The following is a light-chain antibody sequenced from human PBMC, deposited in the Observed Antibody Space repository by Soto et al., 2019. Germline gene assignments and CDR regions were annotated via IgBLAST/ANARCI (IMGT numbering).Light chain of an antibody. CDR1: RNIGSN. J-gene: IGKJ4*01. V-gene: IGKV3-15*01. Sequence: EIVMTQSPATLSVSPGERATISCRASRNIGSNLAWYQLTPGQAPRLLMYDVSTRATDIPTRFSGTGSGTDFTLTISSLQSDDCAVYYCQQYYNWLSFGGGTNIEIK. CDR3: QQYYNWLS. CDR2: DVS.